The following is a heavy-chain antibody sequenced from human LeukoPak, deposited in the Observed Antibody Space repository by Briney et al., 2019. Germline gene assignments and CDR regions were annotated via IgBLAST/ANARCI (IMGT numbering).Heavy chain of an antibody. CDR1: GGTFSSYA. D-gene: IGHD2-21*01. V-gene: IGHV1-69*05. CDR2: IIPIFGTA. Sequence: ASVKVSCRASGGTFSSYAISWVRQAPGQGLEWMGGIIPIFGTANYAQKFQGRVTITTDESTSTAYMELSSLRSEDTAVYYCARALWSVLGSVDYYYYYMDVWGKGTTVTVSS. CDR3: ARALWSVLGSVDYYYYYMDV. J-gene: IGHJ6*03.